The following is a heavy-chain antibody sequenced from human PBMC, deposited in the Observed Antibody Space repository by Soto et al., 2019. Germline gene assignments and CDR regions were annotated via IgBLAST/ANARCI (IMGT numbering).Heavy chain of an antibody. CDR2: IYYSGST. V-gene: IGHV4-59*08. CDR3: ARLLNPPRHGDYSYYFDY. CDR1: GGAVSGYY. J-gene: IGHJ4*02. Sequence: SVTLCLTGAVAGGAVSGYYWSWIRQPPGKGLEWIGYIYYSGSTNYNPSLKSRVTISVDTSKNQFSLKLGSVTAADTAVYYCARLLNPPRHGDYSYYFDYWGQGTLVTVSS. D-gene: IGHD4-17*01.